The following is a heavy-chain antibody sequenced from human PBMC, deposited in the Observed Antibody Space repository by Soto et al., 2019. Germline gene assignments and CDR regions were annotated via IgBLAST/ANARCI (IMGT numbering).Heavy chain of an antibody. CDR1: GDSISDYY. J-gene: IGHJ4*02. Sequence: PSETLSLTCTVSGDSISDYYWTWIRQPPGKGLEWIAYIYYSGSTNYNPSLQSRVTISIDTSKNQFSLKVNSVTAADTAIYYCARDHPHSYGVYYFDYWGQGTPVTVSS. D-gene: IGHD5-18*01. V-gene: IGHV4-59*12. CDR3: ARDHPHSYGVYYFDY. CDR2: IYYSGST.